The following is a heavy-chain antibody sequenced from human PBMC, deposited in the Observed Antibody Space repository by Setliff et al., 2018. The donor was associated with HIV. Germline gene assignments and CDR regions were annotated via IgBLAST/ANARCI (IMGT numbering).Heavy chain of an antibody. CDR1: GGSISSGSYY. CDR3: ARERRWDYYDSSGYSDFDY. V-gene: IGHV4-61*09. D-gene: IGHD3-22*01. J-gene: IGHJ4*02. Sequence: SETLSLTCTVSGGSISSGSYYWSWIRQPAGKGLEWIGHIYTSGGTNYNPSLKSRVTISVDTSKNQFSLKLSSVTAADTAVYYCARERRWDYYDSSGYSDFDYWGQGTLVTVSS. CDR2: IYTSGGT.